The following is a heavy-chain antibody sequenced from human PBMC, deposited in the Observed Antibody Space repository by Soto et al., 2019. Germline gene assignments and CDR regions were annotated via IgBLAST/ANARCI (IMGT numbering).Heavy chain of an antibody. D-gene: IGHD2-2*01. CDR1: GFTFSSYG. CDR2: ISYDGSNK. Sequence: GGSLRLACAASGFTFSSYGMHWVRQAPGKGLEWVAVISYDGSNKYYADSVKGRFTIFRDNSKNTLYLQMNSLRAEDTAVYYCARPRIVLVPAAMQSWFAPWGQGTLVTVSS. CDR3: ARPRIVLVPAAMQSWFAP. J-gene: IGHJ5*02. V-gene: IGHV3-30*03.